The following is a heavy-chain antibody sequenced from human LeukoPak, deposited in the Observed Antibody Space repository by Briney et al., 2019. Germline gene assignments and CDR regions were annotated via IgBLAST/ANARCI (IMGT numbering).Heavy chain of an antibody. CDR2: FDPEDGET. V-gene: IGHV1-24*01. Sequence: ASVKVSCKASGYTFTGYYMHWVRQAPGKGLEWMGGFDPEDGETIYAQKFQGRVTMTEDTSTDTAYMELSRLRSDDTAVYYCARDGSRIVYWGQGTLVTVSS. CDR1: GYTFTGYY. CDR3: ARDGSRIVY. J-gene: IGHJ4*02. D-gene: IGHD2-15*01.